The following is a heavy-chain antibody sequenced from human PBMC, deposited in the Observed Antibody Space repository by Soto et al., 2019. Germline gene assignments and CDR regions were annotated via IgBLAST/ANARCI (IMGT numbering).Heavy chain of an antibody. CDR1: GFTFDSYT. V-gene: IGHV3-21*01. D-gene: IGHD5-12*01. Sequence: GGSLRLSCAASGFTFDSYTMNWVRQAPGKGLEWVSSISSGSSYIYYADSVKGRFSISRDNAKNSLFLQMNSLRAEDTAVYYCARDQDIVASTAGHYYYSGIDVRGQGTTVTVSS. J-gene: IGHJ6*02. CDR3: ARDQDIVASTAGHYYYSGIDV. CDR2: ISSGSSYI.